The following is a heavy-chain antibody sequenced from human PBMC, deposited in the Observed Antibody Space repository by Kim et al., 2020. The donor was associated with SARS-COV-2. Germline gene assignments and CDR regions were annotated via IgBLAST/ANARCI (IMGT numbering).Heavy chain of an antibody. V-gene: IGHV1-46*01. CDR1: GYTFTSYY. J-gene: IGHJ6*02. CDR3: ARDIGDIPAARSYYYYYGMDV. CDR2: INPSGGST. Sequence: ASVKVSCKASGYTFTSYYMHWVRQAPGQGLEWMGIINPSGGSTSYAQKFQDRVTMTRDTSTSTVYMELSSLRSEDTAVYYCARDIGDIPAARSYYYYYGMDVWGQGTTVTVSS. D-gene: IGHD2-2*01.